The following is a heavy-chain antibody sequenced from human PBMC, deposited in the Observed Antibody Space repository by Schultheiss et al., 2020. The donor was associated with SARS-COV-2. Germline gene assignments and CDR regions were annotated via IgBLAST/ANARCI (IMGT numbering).Heavy chain of an antibody. CDR1: GFTFSSYE. V-gene: IGHV3-48*03. J-gene: IGHJ4*02. Sequence: GGSLRLSCAASGFTFSSYEMNWVRQAPGKGLEWVSYISSSGSTIYYADSVKGRFTISRDNAKNSLYLQMNSLRAEDTAVYYCAKDYYDSSGPFDYWGQGTLVTVPQ. D-gene: IGHD3-22*01. CDR2: ISSSGSTI. CDR3: AKDYYDSSGPFDY.